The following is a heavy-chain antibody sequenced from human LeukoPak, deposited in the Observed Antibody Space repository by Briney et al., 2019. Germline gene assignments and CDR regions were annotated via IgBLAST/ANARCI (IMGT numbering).Heavy chain of an antibody. J-gene: IGHJ2*01. D-gene: IGHD5-12*01. CDR2: IYYSGST. CDR3: ARDFVFGYSGYDIPPDSADWYFDL. CDR1: GGSISSYY. Sequence: PSETLSLTCTGSGGSISSYYWSWIRQPPGKGLEWIGDIYYSGSTNYNPSLKSRVTISVDTSKNQFSLKLSSVTAADTAVYYCARDFVFGYSGYDIPPDSADWYFDLWGRGTLVTVSS. V-gene: IGHV4-59*01.